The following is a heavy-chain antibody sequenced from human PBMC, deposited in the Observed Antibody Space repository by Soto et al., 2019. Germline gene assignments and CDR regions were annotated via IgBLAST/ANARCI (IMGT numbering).Heavy chain of an antibody. CDR3: AKAGRLRLGELSLYYFDY. CDR2: ISGSGGST. V-gene: IGHV3-23*01. Sequence: GGSLRLSCAASGFTFSSYAMSWVRQAPGKGLGWVSAISGSGGSTYYADSVKGRFTISRDNSKNTLYLQMNSLRAEDTAVYYCAKAGRLRLGELSLYYFDYWGQGTLVTVSS. D-gene: IGHD3-16*02. J-gene: IGHJ4*02. CDR1: GFTFSSYA.